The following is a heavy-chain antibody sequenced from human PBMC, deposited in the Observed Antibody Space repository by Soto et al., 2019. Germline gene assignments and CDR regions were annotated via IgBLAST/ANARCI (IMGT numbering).Heavy chain of an antibody. Sequence: GSLRLSCVGSGFTFSTYSINFFRHSAGKGLEWVSSISSRSDIYYADSVKGRFTISRDNAKNSVSLQMNSLRAEDTAVYYCAREYTAWPLAYGLDVWGQGTTVTVSS. J-gene: IGHJ6*02. D-gene: IGHD2-2*02. CDR1: GFTFSTYS. V-gene: IGHV3-21*01. CDR3: AREYTAWPLAYGLDV. CDR2: ISSRSDI.